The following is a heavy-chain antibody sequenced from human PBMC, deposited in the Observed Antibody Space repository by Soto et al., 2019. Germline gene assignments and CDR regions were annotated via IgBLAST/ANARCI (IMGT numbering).Heavy chain of an antibody. CDR2: ISWNSGSI. Sequence: GGSLRLSCAASGFTFDDYAMHWVRQAPGKGLEWVSGISWNSGSIGYADSVKGRFTISRDNAKNSLYLQMNSLRAEDTALYYCAKDSGYDGYNWFDPWGQGTLVTVSS. D-gene: IGHD5-12*01. CDR1: GFTFDDYA. V-gene: IGHV3-9*01. CDR3: AKDSGYDGYNWFDP. J-gene: IGHJ5*02.